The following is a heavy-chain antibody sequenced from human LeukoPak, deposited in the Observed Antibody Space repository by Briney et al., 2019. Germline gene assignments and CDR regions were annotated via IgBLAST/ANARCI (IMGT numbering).Heavy chain of an antibody. D-gene: IGHD2-8*01. Sequence: SETLSLTCGVSGGSISNTNWWSWVRQPPGQGLEWIGEISLTGLTHYNPSLESRVTVSLDKSKNQLPLNLTSVTAADTAVYYCSRENGAFSPFGYWGQGTLVTVLS. V-gene: IGHV4-4*02. J-gene: IGHJ4*02. CDR3: SRENGAFSPFGY. CDR1: GGSISNTNW. CDR2: ISLTGLT.